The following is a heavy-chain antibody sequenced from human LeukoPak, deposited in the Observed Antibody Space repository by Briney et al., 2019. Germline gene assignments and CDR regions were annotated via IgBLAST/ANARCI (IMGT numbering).Heavy chain of an antibody. D-gene: IGHD1-14*01. V-gene: IGHV1-2*02. CDR3: VREGTSDRDDAFDI. CDR2: TNSNTGGT. Sequence: ASVKVSCKASGYTFSGYYMHWVRQAPGQGLEWMGWTNSNTGGTNYAQQFQGRVTMTRDTSISAVYMEMSRLRSGDTAVYYCVREGTSDRDDAFDIWGQGTMVTVSS. J-gene: IGHJ3*02. CDR1: GYTFSGYY.